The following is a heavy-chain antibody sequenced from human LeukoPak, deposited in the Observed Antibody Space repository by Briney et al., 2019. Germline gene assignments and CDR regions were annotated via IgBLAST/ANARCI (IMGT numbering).Heavy chain of an antibody. D-gene: IGHD2-21*01. J-gene: IGHJ4*02. CDR2: IFYTGGT. CDR1: GYSISSGYY. Sequence: PSETLSLTCTVSGYSISSGYYWGWIRQPPGKGLEWVGYIFYTGGTNYNPSLKSRVAISEDTSKNQFSLKLTSVTAADTAVYYCARASWAYSPFDSWGQGTLVTVSS. V-gene: IGHV4-38-2*02. CDR3: ARASWAYSPFDS.